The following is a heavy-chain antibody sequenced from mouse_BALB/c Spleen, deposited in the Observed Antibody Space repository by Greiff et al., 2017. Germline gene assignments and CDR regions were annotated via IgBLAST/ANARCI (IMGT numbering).Heavy chain of an antibody. D-gene: IGHD3-1*01. Sequence: EVKLVESGGGLVKPGGSLKLSCAASGFTFSSYAMSWVRQTPEKRLEWVATISSGGSYTYYPDSVKGRFTISRDNAKNTLYLQMSSLKSEDTAMYYCARPSGDYWGQGTTLTVSS. CDR3: ARPSGDY. CDR1: GFTFSSYA. J-gene: IGHJ2*01. V-gene: IGHV5-9-3*01. CDR2: ISSGGSYT.